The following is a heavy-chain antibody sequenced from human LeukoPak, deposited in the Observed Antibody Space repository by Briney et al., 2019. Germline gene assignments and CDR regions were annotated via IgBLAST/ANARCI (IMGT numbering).Heavy chain of an antibody. CDR1: GGSFSGYY. D-gene: IGHD4-17*01. Sequence: SETLSLTCAVSGGSFSGYYWSWVGQPPGKGLEWIGEINHSGRTNYNPSLKSRVTMSVDTSKNQFSLVLSPVTAADTAVYYCARHGAWGVTTVTPGFEYWGQGTLVTVSS. CDR2: INHSGRT. J-gene: IGHJ4*02. CDR3: ARHGAWGVTTVTPGFEY. V-gene: IGHV4-34*01.